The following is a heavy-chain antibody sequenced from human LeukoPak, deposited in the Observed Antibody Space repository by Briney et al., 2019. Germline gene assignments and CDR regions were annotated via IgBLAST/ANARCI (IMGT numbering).Heavy chain of an antibody. CDR1: GFTFDDYG. D-gene: IGHD3-22*01. Sequence: PGGSLRLSCAASGFTFDDYGMSWVRQAPGKGLEWVSGINWNGGSTGYADSVKGRFTISRDNAKNSLYLQMNSLRAEDTALYYCARRSSGQPLDAFDIWGQGTMVTVSS. J-gene: IGHJ3*02. CDR3: ARRSSGQPLDAFDI. V-gene: IGHV3-20*04. CDR2: INWNGGST.